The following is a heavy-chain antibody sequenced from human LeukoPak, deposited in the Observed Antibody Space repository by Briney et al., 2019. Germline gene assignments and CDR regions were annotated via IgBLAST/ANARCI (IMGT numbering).Heavy chain of an antibody. CDR2: IYSGGST. V-gene: IGHV3-53*01. D-gene: IGHD3-16*01. J-gene: IGHJ4*02. CDR3: ARDDRGGFDY. Sequence: GGSLRLSCAASDFSFITYAMSWVRQAPGKGLEWVSVIYSGGSTYYADSVKGRFTISRDNSKNTLYLQMNSLRAEDTAVYYSARDDRGGFDYWGQGTLVTVSS. CDR1: DFSFITYA.